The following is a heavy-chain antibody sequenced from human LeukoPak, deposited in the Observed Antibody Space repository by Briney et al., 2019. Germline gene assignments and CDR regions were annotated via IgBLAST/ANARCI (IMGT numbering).Heavy chain of an antibody. D-gene: IGHD6-19*01. V-gene: IGHV3-30*02. CDR1: GFTFSSYG. J-gene: IGHJ6*03. CDR2: IRYDGSNK. CDR3: AKGSKAVLFTRDRYMDV. Sequence: PGGSLRLSCAASGFTFSSYGMTWVRQAPGKGLEWVAFIRYDGSNKYYADSVRGRFTISRDNSKKTLYLQMNSLRAEDTAVYFCAKGSKAVLFTRDRYMDVWGKGTTVTISS.